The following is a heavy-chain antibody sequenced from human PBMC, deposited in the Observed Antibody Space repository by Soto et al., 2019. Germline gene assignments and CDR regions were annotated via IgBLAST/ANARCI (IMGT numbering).Heavy chain of an antibody. CDR2: IIPISGTT. J-gene: IGHJ6*02. V-gene: IGHV1-69*13. CDR1: GGTFSTHA. CDR3: ARGYCSGGNCYSGMDV. Sequence: GASVKVSCKASGGTFSTHAIIWVRQAPGHGLEWMGGIIPISGTTYYTQKFLGRVTITADEPTSTAFMELSSLKSEDTAVFYCARGYCSGGNCYSGMDVWGQGTMVT. D-gene: IGHD2-15*01.